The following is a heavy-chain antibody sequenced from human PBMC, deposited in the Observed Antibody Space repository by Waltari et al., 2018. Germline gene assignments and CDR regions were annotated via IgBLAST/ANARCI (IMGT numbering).Heavy chain of an antibody. CDR1: GFTFSSYA. D-gene: IGHD4-17*01. Sequence: EVKLLESGGGLVQPGGSLRLSCAASGFTFSSYAMSWVRQAPGNGLEWVSAISGSGYSTYYADSVKGRFTISRDNSKNTLYLQMKSLRAEDTAVYYCAKGSSVTTGRFDYWGQGTLVTVSS. CDR2: ISGSGYST. J-gene: IGHJ4*02. CDR3: AKGSSVTTGRFDY. V-gene: IGHV3-23*01.